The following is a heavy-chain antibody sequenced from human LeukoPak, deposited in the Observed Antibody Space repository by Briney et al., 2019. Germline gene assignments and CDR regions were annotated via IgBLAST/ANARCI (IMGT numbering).Heavy chain of an antibody. J-gene: IGHJ5*02. D-gene: IGHD4-17*01. V-gene: IGHV1-24*01. Sequence: ASVKVSCKVSGYILTELSMHWVRQAPGKGLEWMGGFDPEDGETIYAQKLQGRVTMTTDTSTSTAYMELRSLRSDDTAVYYCARVRLSPVPYGDYEYNWFDPWGQGTLVTVSS. CDR1: GYILTELS. CDR2: FDPEDGET. CDR3: ARVRLSPVPYGDYEYNWFDP.